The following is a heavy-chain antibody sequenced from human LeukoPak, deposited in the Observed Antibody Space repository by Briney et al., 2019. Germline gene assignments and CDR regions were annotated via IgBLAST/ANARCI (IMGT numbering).Heavy chain of an antibody. D-gene: IGHD4-17*01. Sequence: PGGSLRLSCAASGFRFSTYGMHWVRHAPGTGLEWVAVISYEGSNKYYADSVKGRFTISRDNFKNTLYLQTNSLRAEDTAVYYCARDYGHVTLANSGMDVWGQGTTVTVSS. J-gene: IGHJ6*02. CDR1: GFRFSTYG. CDR2: ISYEGSNK. CDR3: ARDYGHVTLANSGMDV. V-gene: IGHV3-30*03.